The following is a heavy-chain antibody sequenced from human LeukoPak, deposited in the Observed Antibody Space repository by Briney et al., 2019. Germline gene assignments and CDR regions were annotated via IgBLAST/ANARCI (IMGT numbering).Heavy chain of an antibody. V-gene: IGHV4-34*01. CDR3: ARVPGWYFDL. J-gene: IGHJ2*01. Sequence: SETLSLTCAVYGGSFSGYYWSWIRQPPGKGLEWIGEINHSGSTNYNPSLKSRVTISEDTSKNQFSLMLSSVTAADTAVYYCARVPGWYFDLWGRGTLVTVSS. CDR2: INHSGST. CDR1: GGSFSGYY.